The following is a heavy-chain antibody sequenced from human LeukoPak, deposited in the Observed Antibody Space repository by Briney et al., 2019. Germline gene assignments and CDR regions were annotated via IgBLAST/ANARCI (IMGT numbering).Heavy chain of an antibody. CDR3: ARSVLFALNWFDP. V-gene: IGHV4-31*03. CDR1: GGSISSGGYY. CDR2: IYYSGST. J-gene: IGHJ5*02. Sequence: SETLSLTCTVSGGSISSGGYYWSWIRQHPGKGLEWIGYIYYSGSTYYNPSLKSRVTISVDTSKNQFSLKLSSVTAADTAVYYCARSVLFALNWFDPWGQGTLVTVSS.